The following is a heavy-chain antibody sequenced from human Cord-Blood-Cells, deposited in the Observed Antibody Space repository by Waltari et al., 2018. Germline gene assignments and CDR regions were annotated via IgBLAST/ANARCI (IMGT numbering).Heavy chain of an antibody. J-gene: IGHJ3*02. Sequence: QVQLVQSGAEVKKPGSSVKVSCKASGGTFSSYAISWVRQAPGQGLEWMGGSSPSFGTANYAQKFQGRVTITADESTSTAYMELSSLRSEDTAVYYCARVLSSSFHDAFDIWGQGTMVTVSS. CDR2: SSPSFGTA. CDR1: GGTFSSYA. V-gene: IGHV1-69*01. CDR3: ARVLSSSFHDAFDI. D-gene: IGHD6-6*01.